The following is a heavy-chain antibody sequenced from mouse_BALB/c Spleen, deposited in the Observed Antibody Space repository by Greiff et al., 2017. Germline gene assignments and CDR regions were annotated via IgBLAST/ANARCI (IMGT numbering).Heavy chain of an antibody. CDR2: IYPGNVNT. CDR3: ARGDYGNGYAMDY. D-gene: IGHD2-1*01. J-gene: IGHJ4*01. V-gene: IGHV1S56*01. CDR1: GYTFTSYY. Sequence: QVQLQQSGPELVKPGASVRISCKASGYTFTSYYIHWVKQRPGQGLEWIGWIYPGNVNTKYNEKFKGKATLTADKSSSTAYMQLSSLTSEDSAVYFCARGDYGNGYAMDYRGEGTSVTVSS.